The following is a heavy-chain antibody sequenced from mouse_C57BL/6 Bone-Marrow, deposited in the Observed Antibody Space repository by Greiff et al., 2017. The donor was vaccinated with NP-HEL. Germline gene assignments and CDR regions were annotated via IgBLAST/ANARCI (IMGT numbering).Heavy chain of an antibody. D-gene: IGHD3-2*02. V-gene: IGHV8-12*01. CDR1: GFSLSTSGMG. Sequence: QVTLKESGPGILQSSQTLSLTCSFSGFSLSTSGMGVSWIRQPSGKGLEWLAHIYWDDDKRYNPSLKSRLTIAKDNSRNHVFLKITSVVTADTATYYCARRQLRLYYAMDYWGQGTSVTVSS. CDR2: IYWDDDK. J-gene: IGHJ4*01. CDR3: ARRQLRLYYAMDY.